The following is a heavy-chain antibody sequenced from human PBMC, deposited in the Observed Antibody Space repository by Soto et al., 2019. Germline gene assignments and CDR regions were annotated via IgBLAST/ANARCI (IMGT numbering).Heavy chain of an antibody. V-gene: IGHV1-58*01. CDR3: AADPVVVVEPEYFQH. J-gene: IGHJ1*01. Sequence: GASVKVSCKASGFTFTSSAVQSVRQARGQRLEWIGWIVVGSGNTNYAQKFQERVTITRDMSTSTAYMELSSLRSEDTAVYYCAADPVVVVEPEYFQHWGQGTLVTVSS. CDR1: GFTFTSSA. CDR2: IVVGSGNT. D-gene: IGHD2-2*01.